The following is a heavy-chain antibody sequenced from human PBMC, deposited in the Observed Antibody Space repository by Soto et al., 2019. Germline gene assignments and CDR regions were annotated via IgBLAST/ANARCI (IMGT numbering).Heavy chain of an antibody. CDR2: ILPIFDTA. CDR3: ARDGDNDILTGYFDY. CDR1: GGSFSDYG. J-gene: IGHJ4*02. V-gene: IGHV1-69*14. Sequence: QVQLVQSGTEVKKPGSSVKVSCKASGGSFSDYGISWVRQAPGQGLEWMGGILPIFDTANYAQKFQGRVTITADKSTSTAYMELSSLRSEDMAVYFCARDGDNDILTGYFDYWGQGTLVTVSS. D-gene: IGHD3-9*01.